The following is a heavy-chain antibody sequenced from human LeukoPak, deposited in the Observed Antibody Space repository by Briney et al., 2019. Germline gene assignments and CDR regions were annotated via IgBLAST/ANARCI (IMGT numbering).Heavy chain of an antibody. Sequence: PSETLSLTCAVYGGSFSGYYWSWIRQPPGKGLEWIGEINHSGSTNYNPSLKSRVTISVDTSKNQFSLKLSSVTAADTAVYYCARGLPKLSSGWHWDYYYYMDVWGKGTTVTVSS. J-gene: IGHJ6*03. V-gene: IGHV4-34*01. CDR1: GGSFSGYY. CDR2: INHSGST. CDR3: ARGLPKLSSGWHWDYYYYMDV. D-gene: IGHD6-19*01.